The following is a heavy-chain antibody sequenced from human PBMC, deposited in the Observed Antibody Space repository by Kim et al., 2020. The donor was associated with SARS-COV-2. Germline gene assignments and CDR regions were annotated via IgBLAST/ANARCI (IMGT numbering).Heavy chain of an antibody. D-gene: IGHD5-18*01. CDR2: IGTAGDT. V-gene: IGHV3-13*04. J-gene: IGHJ4*02. CDR3: ARGLGYSYGVDY. Sequence: GGSLRLSCAASGFTFSSYDMHWVRQATGKGLEWVSAIGTAGDTYYPGSVKGRFTISRENAKNSLYLQMNSLRAGDTAVYYCARGLGYSYGVDYSGQGTLVTVSS. CDR1: GFTFSSYD.